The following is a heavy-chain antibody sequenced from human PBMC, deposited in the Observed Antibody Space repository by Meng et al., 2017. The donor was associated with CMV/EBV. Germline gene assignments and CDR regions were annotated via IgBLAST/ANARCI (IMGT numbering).Heavy chain of an antibody. J-gene: IGHJ4*02. CDR1: GYSFTSYW. D-gene: IGHD3-3*01. CDR2: IYPGDSDT. CDR3: ARHTPVFGVVIY. Sequence: SKSYGYSFTSYWIGWVRQMPGKGLEWMGIIYPGDSDTRYSPSFQGQVTISADKSISTAYLQWSSLKASDTAMYYCARHTPVFGVVIYWGQGTLVTVSS. V-gene: IGHV5-51*01.